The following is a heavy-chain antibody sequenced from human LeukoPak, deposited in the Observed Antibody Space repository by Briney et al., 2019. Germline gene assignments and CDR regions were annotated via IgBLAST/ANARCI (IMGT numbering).Heavy chain of an antibody. CDR3: AREVDYYDSSGSP. CDR1: GFTFSSYS. CDR2: ISGSSSYI. J-gene: IGHJ5*02. V-gene: IGHV3-21*01. D-gene: IGHD3-22*01. Sequence: GGSLRLSCAASGFTFSSYSMNWVRQAPGKGLEWVSSISGSSSYIYYADSVKGRFTISRDNAKNSLYLQMNSLRAEDTAVYYCAREVDYYDSSGSPWGQGTLVTVSS.